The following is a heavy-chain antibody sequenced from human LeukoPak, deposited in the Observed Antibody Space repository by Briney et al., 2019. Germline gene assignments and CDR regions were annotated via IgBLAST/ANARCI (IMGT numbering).Heavy chain of an antibody. J-gene: IGHJ3*02. D-gene: IGHD3-9*01. V-gene: IGHV1-46*01. CDR2: INPSGGST. CDR3: ARMGPLGYDDVLTGYYEVLGPGAFDI. CDR1: GYTFTSYY. Sequence: ASVKVSCKASGYTFTSYYMHWVRQAPGQGPEWMGIINPSGGSTSYAQKFQGRVTMTRDMSTSTVYMELSSLRSEDTAVYFCARMGPLGYDDVLTGYYEVLGPGAFDIWGRGTGVIVSA.